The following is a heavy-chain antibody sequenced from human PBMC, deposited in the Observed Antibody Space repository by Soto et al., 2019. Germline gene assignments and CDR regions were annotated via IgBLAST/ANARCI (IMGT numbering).Heavy chain of an antibody. CDR2: ISCDGSNK. CDR1: GFTFSSYA. V-gene: IGHV3-30-3*01. J-gene: IGHJ5*02. D-gene: IGHD6-19*01. CDR3: ASPEIIAVAGTDNWFDP. Sequence: PGGSLRLSCAASGFTFSSYAMHWVRQAPGKGLEWVAVISCDGSNKYYADSVKGRFTISRDNSKNTLYLQMNSLRAEDTAVYYCASPEIIAVAGTDNWFDPWGQGTLVTVSS.